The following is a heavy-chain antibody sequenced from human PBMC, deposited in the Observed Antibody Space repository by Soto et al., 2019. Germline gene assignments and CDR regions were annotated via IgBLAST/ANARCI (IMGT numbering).Heavy chain of an antibody. V-gene: IGHV4-59*01. CDR3: AGGGNWFDP. CDR1: GGSISNYY. J-gene: IGHJ5*02. CDR2: MYYNGNI. Sequence: ASETLSLTCNVSGGSISNYYWTWVRQSPEKGLEWIGYMYYNGNINYNPSLKSRVTISIDTSKNQFSLTLKSVTAADTAVYYCAGGGNWFDPWGQGVLVTVSS. D-gene: IGHD3-16*01.